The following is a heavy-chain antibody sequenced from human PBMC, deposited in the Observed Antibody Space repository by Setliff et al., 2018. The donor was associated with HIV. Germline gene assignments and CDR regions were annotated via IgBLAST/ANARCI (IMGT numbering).Heavy chain of an antibody. CDR2: INHSGST. CDR3: ARTHSFQPYYFDY. V-gene: IGHV4-34*01. J-gene: IGHJ4*02. CDR1: GGSFSGYY. Sequence: SETLSLTCAVYGGSFSGYYWSWIRQPPGKGLEWIGEINHSGSTNYNPSLKSRVTISVDTSKNQFSLKLSSVTAADTAVYYCARTHSFQPYYFDYWGQGTLVTSPQ. D-gene: IGHD5-18*01.